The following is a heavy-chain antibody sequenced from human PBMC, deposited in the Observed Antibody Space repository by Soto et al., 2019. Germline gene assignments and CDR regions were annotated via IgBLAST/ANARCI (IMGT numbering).Heavy chain of an antibody. Sequence: QVPLVESGGGLVKPGRSLRLSCTASGFTFSDYCMTWIRQAPGKGLEWVSYINSDGTVHYADSVRGRFSVSRDGAKNSLYLQMNSLRVEDTAVYYCVRDRFWGLMTHHWYGMDIWGQGTTVIVSS. CDR1: GFTFSDYC. CDR3: VRDRFWGLMTHHWYGMDI. CDR2: INSDGTV. D-gene: IGHD3-16*01. J-gene: IGHJ6*02. V-gene: IGHV3-11*01.